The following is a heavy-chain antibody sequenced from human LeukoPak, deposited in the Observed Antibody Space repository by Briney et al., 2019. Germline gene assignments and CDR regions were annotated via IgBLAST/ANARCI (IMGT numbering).Heavy chain of an antibody. Sequence: ASVKVSCKASGGTFSSYDINWVRQATGQGLEWMGWMNPNSGNTGYAQKFQGRVTITRNTSISTAYMELSSLRSEDTAVYYCARGVGYCSSTSCEYYYMDVWGKGTTVTVSS. CDR2: MNPNSGNT. D-gene: IGHD2-2*01. J-gene: IGHJ6*03. CDR3: ARGVGYCSSTSCEYYYMDV. CDR1: GGTFSSYD. V-gene: IGHV1-8*03.